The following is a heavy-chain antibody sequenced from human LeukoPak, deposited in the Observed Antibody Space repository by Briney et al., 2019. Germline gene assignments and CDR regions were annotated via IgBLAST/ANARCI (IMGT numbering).Heavy chain of an antibody. D-gene: IGHD2-2*03. CDR2: ISAYNGNT. Sequence: ASVKVSCKASGYTFTSYGISWVRQAPGQELEWMGWISAYNGNTNYAQKLQGRVTMTTDTSTSTAYMELRSLRSDDTAVYYCARALDIVVVPADNWFDPWGQGTLVTVSS. V-gene: IGHV1-18*01. CDR3: ARALDIVVVPADNWFDP. J-gene: IGHJ5*02. CDR1: GYTFTSYG.